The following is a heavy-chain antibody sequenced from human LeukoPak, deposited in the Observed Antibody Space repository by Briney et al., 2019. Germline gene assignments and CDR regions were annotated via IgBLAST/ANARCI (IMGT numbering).Heavy chain of an antibody. D-gene: IGHD1-26*01. CDR3: ARGATVGATNNFGY. CDR2: ISSSSSYI. CDR1: RFTFSSYS. J-gene: IGHJ4*02. V-gene: IGHV3-21*01. Sequence: GGSLRLSCAASRFTFSSYSMNWVRQAPGKGLEWVSSISSSSSYIYYADSVKDRFTISRDNAKNSLYLQMNSLRAEDTAVYYCARGATVGATNNFGYWGQGTLVTVSS.